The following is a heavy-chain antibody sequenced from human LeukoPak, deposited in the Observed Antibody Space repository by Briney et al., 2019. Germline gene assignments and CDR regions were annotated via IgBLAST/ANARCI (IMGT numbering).Heavy chain of an antibody. J-gene: IGHJ6*03. V-gene: IGHV1-69*13. Sequence: GASVKVSCKASGGTFSSYAISWVRQAPGQGLEWMGGIIPIFGTANYAQKFQGRVTITADESTSTAYMELSSLRSEDTAVYYCARVPPYCSSTSCRYPDYYYYYMDVWGKGTTVTVSS. CDR3: ARVPPYCSSTSCRYPDYYYYYMDV. CDR2: IIPIFGTA. CDR1: GGTFSSYA. D-gene: IGHD2-2*01.